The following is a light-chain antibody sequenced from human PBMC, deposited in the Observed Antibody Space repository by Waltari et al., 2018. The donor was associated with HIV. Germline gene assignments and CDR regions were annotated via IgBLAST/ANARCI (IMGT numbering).Light chain of an antibody. CDR2: TAS. V-gene: IGKV1-12*01. CDR1: QYVGNR. J-gene: IGKJ4*01. CDR3: QQTHSFPLT. Sequence: DIQMTQSPSSVSASVGDGVSMTCRSSQYVGNRLAWYQQRPGKAPKLLIYTASTLQTGVPSRFSGSGSGTAFTLTIDSLQPEDFATYYCQQTHSFPLTFGGGTKVEIK.